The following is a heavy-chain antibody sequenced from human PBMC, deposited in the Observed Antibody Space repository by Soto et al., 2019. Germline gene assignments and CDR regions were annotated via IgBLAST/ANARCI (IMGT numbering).Heavy chain of an antibody. V-gene: IGHV1-69*01. CDR3: ARGGPIGSGWYNQDYFDY. J-gene: IGHJ4*02. CDR2: IVPIFGTA. D-gene: IGHD6-19*01. Sequence: QVQLVQSGAEVKKPGSSVKVSCKASGGTFSSYAISWVRQAPGQGLEWMGGIVPIFGTANYAQKFQGRVTITADESTSTAYMELSSLRSEDTAVYYCARGGPIGSGWYNQDYFDYWGQGTLVTVSS. CDR1: GGTFSSYA.